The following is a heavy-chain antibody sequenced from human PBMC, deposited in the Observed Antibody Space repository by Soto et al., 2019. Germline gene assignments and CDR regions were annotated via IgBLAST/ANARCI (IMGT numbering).Heavy chain of an antibody. Sequence: SVKVSCKAPGGTFSSYAISWVRQAPGQGLEWMGGIIPIFGTANYAQKFQGRVTITADESTSTAYMELSSLRSEDTDVYYCARREEVTDYYDSSGYFPFDYWGQGTLVTVSS. D-gene: IGHD3-22*01. J-gene: IGHJ4*02. CDR2: IIPIFGTA. V-gene: IGHV1-69*13. CDR1: GGTFSSYA. CDR3: ARREEVTDYYDSSGYFPFDY.